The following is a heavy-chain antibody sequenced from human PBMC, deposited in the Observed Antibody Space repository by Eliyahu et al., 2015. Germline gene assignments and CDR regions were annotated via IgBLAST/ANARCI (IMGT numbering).Heavy chain of an antibody. CDR2: INSDGSST. CDR3: ATGDSHAFDI. J-gene: IGHJ3*02. V-gene: IGHV3-74*01. Sequence: EVQLVESGGGLVQPGGSLXLSCAASGFTFSSYWMHWVRQAPGKGLVWVSRINSDGSSTSHADSVKGRFTTSRDNAKNTLSLQMNSLRAEDTAVYYCATGDSHAFDIWGQGTMVSVSS. CDR1: GFTFSSYW. D-gene: IGHD3-10*01.